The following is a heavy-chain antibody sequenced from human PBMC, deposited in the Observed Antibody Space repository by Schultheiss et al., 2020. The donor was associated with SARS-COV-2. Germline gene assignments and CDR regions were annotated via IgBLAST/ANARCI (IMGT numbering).Heavy chain of an antibody. Sequence: GGSLRLSCAASGFTFSSYWMHWVRQAPGKGLVWVSRIKRDGSSTSYADSVKGRFTISRDNAKNTLYLQMNSLRAEDTAVYYCAKEGGCSGGSCYSYIDYWGQGTLVTVSS. J-gene: IGHJ4*02. CDR2: IKRDGSST. CDR1: GFTFSSYW. CDR3: AKEGGCSGGSCYSYIDY. D-gene: IGHD2-15*01. V-gene: IGHV3-74*01.